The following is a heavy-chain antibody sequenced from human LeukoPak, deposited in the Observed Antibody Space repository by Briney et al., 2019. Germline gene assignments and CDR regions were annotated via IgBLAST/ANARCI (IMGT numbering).Heavy chain of an antibody. J-gene: IGHJ4*02. Sequence: SETLSLTCTVSGASINKYYWSWIRQPPGKGLEWIGYIYYSGSTNYNPSLKSRVTVSVDTSKNQFSLKLSSVTAADTAVYYCASEYCSSTSCSFDHWGQGTLVTVSS. CDR2: IYYSGST. V-gene: IGHV4-59*01. D-gene: IGHD2-2*01. CDR1: GASINKYY. CDR3: ASEYCSSTSCSFDH.